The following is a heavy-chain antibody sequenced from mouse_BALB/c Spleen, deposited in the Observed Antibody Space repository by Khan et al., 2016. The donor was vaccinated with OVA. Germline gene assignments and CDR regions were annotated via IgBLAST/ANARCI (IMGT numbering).Heavy chain of an antibody. CDR1: GYAFSNYL. J-gene: IGHJ3*01. D-gene: IGHD2-14*01. CDR2: IYPGDGNT. Sequence: QIQLVQSGAELVRPGPSVKISCKVSGYAFSNYLMNWVKQGPGQGLEWIGQIYPGDGNTYYNGKFKDKATLTADNSSTTTYMQLSSLTSEDSAVYFCARSEYDYFAYWGQGTLVTVSA. CDR3: ARSEYDYFAY. V-gene: IGHV1-80*01.